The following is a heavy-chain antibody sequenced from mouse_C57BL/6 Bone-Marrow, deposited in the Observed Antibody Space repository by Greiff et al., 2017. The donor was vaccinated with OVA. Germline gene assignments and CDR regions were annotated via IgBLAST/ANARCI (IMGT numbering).Heavy chain of an antibody. J-gene: IGHJ3*01. Sequence: EVKLVESGGDLVKPGGSLKLSCAASGFTFSSYGMSWVRQTPEKRLEWVAYISSGGDYIYYADTVKGRFTISRDNARNTLYLQMSSLKSEDTAMYYCTRGNYGSSLAWFAYWGQGTLVTVSA. CDR1: GFTFSSYG. V-gene: IGHV5-9-1*02. D-gene: IGHD1-1*01. CDR2: ISSGGDYI. CDR3: TRGNYGSSLAWFAY.